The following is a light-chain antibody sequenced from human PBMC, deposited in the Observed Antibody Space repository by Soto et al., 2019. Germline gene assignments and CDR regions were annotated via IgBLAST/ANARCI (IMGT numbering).Light chain of an antibody. V-gene: IGLV2-14*01. CDR1: SSDIGGYNY. J-gene: IGLJ2*01. Sequence: SVLTQPASVSGSPGQSITISCTGTSSDIGGYNYVSWYQHHPGKAPKLMIYEVSNRPSGVSNRFSGSKSGNTASLTISGLQAADEADYYCNSYTSSNTLVFGGGTKLTVL. CDR3: NSYTSSNTLV. CDR2: EVS.